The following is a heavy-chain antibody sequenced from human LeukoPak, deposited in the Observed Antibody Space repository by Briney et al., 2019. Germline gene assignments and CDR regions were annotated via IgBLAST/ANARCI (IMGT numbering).Heavy chain of an antibody. J-gene: IGHJ4*02. CDR2: IYYSGNT. CDR3: ARSDSARSVGRGVILFDD. V-gene: IGHV4-30-4*01. CDR1: GGSISSRDYY. D-gene: IGHD3-10*01. Sequence: SQTLSLTCTVSGGSISSRDYYWSWIRQPPGKGLEWIGYIYYSGNTYYNPSLKSRVTISVDTSENQISLKLGSVTAADTAVYYCARSDSARSVGRGVILFDDWGQGTLVTVSS.